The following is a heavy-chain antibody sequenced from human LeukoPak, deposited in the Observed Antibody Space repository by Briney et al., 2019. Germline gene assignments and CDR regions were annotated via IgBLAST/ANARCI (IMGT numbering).Heavy chain of an antibody. CDR2: LIPIYGSA. D-gene: IGHD3-22*01. CDR3: AGFFYDNSGDAFDI. CDR1: GGSFTFTSHA. Sequence: VASVKVSCKASGGSFTFTSHAISWVRQAPGQGLEWMGGLIPIYGSANYAQKFQGRVTITSDESTRTVYMELSSLRPEDSAVHYCAGFFYDNSGDAFDIWGQGTMVTVSS. V-gene: IGHV1-69*13. J-gene: IGHJ3*02.